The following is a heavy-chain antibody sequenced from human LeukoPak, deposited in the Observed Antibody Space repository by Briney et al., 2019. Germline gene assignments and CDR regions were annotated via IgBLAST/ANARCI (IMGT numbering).Heavy chain of an antibody. CDR3: ARGGAVALLGY. D-gene: IGHD3-16*01. V-gene: IGHV4-38-2*02. J-gene: IGHJ4*02. Sequence: SETLSLTCTVSGYSISSGYYWGWIRQPPGKGLEWIGSIYHSGSTYYNPSLKSRVTISVDTSKNQFSLKLSSVTAADTAVYYCARGGAVALLGYWGQGTLVTVSS. CDR1: GYSISSGYY. CDR2: IYHSGST.